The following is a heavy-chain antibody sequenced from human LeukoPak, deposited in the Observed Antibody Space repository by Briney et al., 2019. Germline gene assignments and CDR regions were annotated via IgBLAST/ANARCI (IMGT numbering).Heavy chain of an antibody. V-gene: IGHV1-18*01. D-gene: IGHD5-12*01. J-gene: IGHJ4*02. CDR3: ARVWYSGYDEYFDY. Sequence: ASVKVSCKASGYTFTSYGISWVRQAPGQGLEWMGWISACNGNTNYAQKLQGRVTMTTDTSTSTAYMELRSLRSDDTAVYYCARVWYSGYDEYFDYWGQGTLVTVSS. CDR1: GYTFTSYG. CDR2: ISACNGNT.